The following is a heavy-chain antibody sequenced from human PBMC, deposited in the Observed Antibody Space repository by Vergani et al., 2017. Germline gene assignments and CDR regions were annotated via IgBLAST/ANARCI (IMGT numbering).Heavy chain of an antibody. CDR2: INPNSGGT. D-gene: IGHD6-6*01. J-gene: IGHJ5*02. CDR1: GYTFTGYY. V-gene: IGHV1-2*02. Sequence: QVQLVQSGAEVKKPGASVKVSCNASGYTFTGYYMNWVRQAPGQGLEWMGWINPNSGGTNYAQKFQGRVTMTRDTSISTAYMVLSRLRSDAAAVYYCARDRSSSRRNWFDPWGQGTLVTVSS. CDR3: ARDRSSSRRNWFDP.